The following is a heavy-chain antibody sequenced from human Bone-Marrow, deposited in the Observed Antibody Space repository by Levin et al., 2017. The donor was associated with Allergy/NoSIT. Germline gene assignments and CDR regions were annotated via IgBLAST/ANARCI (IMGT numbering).Heavy chain of an antibody. CDR2: IKEDGSEK. Sequence: HSGGSLRLSCAASAFSFSNYWMTWVRQAPGKGLEWVASIKEDGSEKYYVDSVRGRFTVSRVNAKNSLSLVMKSLRPEDTAVYYCARYGDYSCYYMDVWGKGTTVTVSS. D-gene: IGHD4-17*01. CDR3: ARYGDYSCYYMDV. J-gene: IGHJ6*03. V-gene: IGHV3-7*04. CDR1: AFSFSNYW.